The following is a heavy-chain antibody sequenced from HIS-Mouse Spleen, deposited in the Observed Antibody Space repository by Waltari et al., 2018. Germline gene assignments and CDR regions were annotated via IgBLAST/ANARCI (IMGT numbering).Heavy chain of an antibody. CDR1: GCSISSSSYY. V-gene: IGHV4-39*07. CDR3: AREIPYSSSWYDWYFDL. Sequence: QLQLQESGPGLVKPSETLSLTCTVPGCSISSSSYYWGWIRQPPGKGLEWIGSIYYSGSTYYNPALKSGVTISVDTSKNQFSLKLSSVTAADTAVYYCAREIPYSSSWYDWYFDLWGRGTLVTVSS. D-gene: IGHD6-13*01. J-gene: IGHJ2*01. CDR2: IYYSGST.